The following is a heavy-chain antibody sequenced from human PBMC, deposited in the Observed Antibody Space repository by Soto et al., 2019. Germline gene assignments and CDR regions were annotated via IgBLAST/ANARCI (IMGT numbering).Heavy chain of an antibody. V-gene: IGHV1-2*02. J-gene: IGHJ5*02. Sequence: GASVKVSCKASGYTFTGYYMHWVRQAPGQGLEWMGWINPNSGGTNYAQKFQGRVTMTRDTSISTAYMELSRLRSDDTAVYYCARGSRTISGYYLNWFDPWGQGTLVTVSS. CDR2: INPNSGGT. D-gene: IGHD3-22*01. CDR1: GYTFTGYY. CDR3: ARGSRTISGYYLNWFDP.